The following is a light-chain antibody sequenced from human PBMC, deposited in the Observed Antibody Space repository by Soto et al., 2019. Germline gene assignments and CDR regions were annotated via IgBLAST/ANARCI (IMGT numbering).Light chain of an antibody. CDR3: QQYNGYGR. Sequence: DIQITQSASTLSASVGDRVTITCRASQSISTWLAWYQQKPGKAPKLLIYKASSLESGVPSRFSGSGSGTEFTLTISGLQPDDFATYYCQQYNGYGRFGQGTKVDIK. V-gene: IGKV1-5*03. J-gene: IGKJ1*01. CDR1: QSISTW. CDR2: KAS.